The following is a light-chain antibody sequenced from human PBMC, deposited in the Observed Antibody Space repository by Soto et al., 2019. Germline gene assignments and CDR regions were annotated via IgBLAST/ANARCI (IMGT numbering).Light chain of an antibody. CDR2: GAS. CDR3: QQYNNWPRT. CDR1: QSVSSN. J-gene: IGKJ1*01. Sequence: EIVMTQSPATLSVSPGERATLSCRASQSVSSNLAWYQQKPGQAPRLLIYGASTRATGIPARFSGSGSGTEFTLTISSLKSEDFAVYYGQQYNNWPRTFVQGTKVEIK. V-gene: IGKV3-15*01.